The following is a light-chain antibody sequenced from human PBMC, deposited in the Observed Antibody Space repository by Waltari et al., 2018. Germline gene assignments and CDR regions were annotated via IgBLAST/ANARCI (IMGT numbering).Light chain of an antibody. CDR3: QAWDTLSAWV. J-gene: IGLJ1*01. V-gene: IGLV3-1*01. CDR2: QDS. Sequence: SYELTQPPSVSVSPGQTASITCSGDKLVTNFVSWYQQKPAQSPLLVMYQDSKRPSGIPERFSGSSYGPTATLTISGAQPIDEADYYCQAWDTLSAWVFGAGTKVNVI. CDR1: KLVTNF.